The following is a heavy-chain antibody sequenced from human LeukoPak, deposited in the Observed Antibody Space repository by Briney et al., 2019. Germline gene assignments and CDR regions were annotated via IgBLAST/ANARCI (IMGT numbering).Heavy chain of an antibody. CDR2: IYHSGST. CDR1: GGSISSGGYY. V-gene: IGHV4-30-2*01. Sequence: SETLSLTCTVSGGSISSGGYYWSWIRQPPGKGLEWIGYIYHSGSTNYNPSLKSRVTISVDKSKNQFSLKLSSVTAADTAVYYCARSVNWFDPWGQGTLVTVSS. D-gene: IGHD3-3*01. CDR3: ARSVNWFDP. J-gene: IGHJ5*02.